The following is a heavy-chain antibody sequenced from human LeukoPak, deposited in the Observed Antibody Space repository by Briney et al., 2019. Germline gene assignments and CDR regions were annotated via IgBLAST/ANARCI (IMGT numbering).Heavy chain of an antibody. J-gene: IGHJ5*02. D-gene: IGHD5-18*01. V-gene: IGHV4-31*03. CDR3: ASGYGSGWFDA. CDR1: GASVSSGRYY. Sequence: SEALSLTCTVSGASVSSGRYYWSWIRQHPGKGLEWIAYIVDSERIYYNPSLKSRLILSLDTSENQFSLNLSSMTAADTAVYFCASGYGSGWFDAWGQGTLVAVSS. CDR2: IVDSERI.